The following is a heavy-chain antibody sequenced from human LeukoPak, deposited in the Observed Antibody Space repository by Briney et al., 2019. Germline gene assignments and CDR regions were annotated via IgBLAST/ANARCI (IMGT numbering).Heavy chain of an antibody. V-gene: IGHV1-2*02. D-gene: IGHD3-16*01. CDR1: GYTFTDYF. CDR3: ARAYEYGWFDP. Sequence: ASVKVSCKASGYTFTDYFLHWLRQAPGQGLEWMGWINPKTGATNYVQSFQGRVTMTRDTSTSTGNMEVNSLRSDDTAVYYCARAYEYGWFDPWGQGTLVTVSS. J-gene: IGHJ5*02. CDR2: INPKTGAT.